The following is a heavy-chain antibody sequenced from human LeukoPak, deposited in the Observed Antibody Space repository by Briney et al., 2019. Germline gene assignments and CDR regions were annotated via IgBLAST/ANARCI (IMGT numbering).Heavy chain of an antibody. CDR3: ARHPPGIAVAGTVVDY. CDR1: GFTFSSYW. J-gene: IGHJ4*02. V-gene: IGHV3-7*03. Sequence: PGGSLRLSCAASGFTFSSYWMSWVRQAPGKGLEWVAHIKQGGSEKYYVDSVKGRFTISRDNAKNSLYLQMNSLRAEDTALYHCARHPPGIAVAGTVVDYWGQGTLVTVSS. CDR2: IKQGGSEK. D-gene: IGHD6-19*01.